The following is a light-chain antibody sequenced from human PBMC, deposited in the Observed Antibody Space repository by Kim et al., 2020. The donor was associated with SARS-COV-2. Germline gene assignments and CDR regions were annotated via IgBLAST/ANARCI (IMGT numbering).Light chain of an antibody. CDR3: QAWDSSTVV. CDR1: KLGDKY. Sequence: SYELTQPPSVSVSPGQTASITCSGNKLGDKYACWYQQKPGQSPVLVIYQDNKRPSGIPERFSGSSSGNTATLTISGTQALDEADYYCQAWDSSTVVFGGG. CDR2: QDN. V-gene: IGLV3-1*01. J-gene: IGLJ2*01.